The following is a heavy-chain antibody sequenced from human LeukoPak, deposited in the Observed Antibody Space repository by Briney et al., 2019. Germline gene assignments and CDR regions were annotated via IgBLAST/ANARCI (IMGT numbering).Heavy chain of an antibody. CDR2: IKQDGSEK. V-gene: IGHV3-7*01. CDR1: GFTFSSYW. Sequence: GGSLRLSCAASGFTFSSYWMSWVRQAPGKGLEWVANIKQDGSEKYYVDSVKGRFTISRDNAKNSLYLQMNSLRAEDTAVYYCASLQYGDLFSYWGQGTLVTVSS. D-gene: IGHD4-17*01. J-gene: IGHJ4*02. CDR3: ASLQYGDLFSY.